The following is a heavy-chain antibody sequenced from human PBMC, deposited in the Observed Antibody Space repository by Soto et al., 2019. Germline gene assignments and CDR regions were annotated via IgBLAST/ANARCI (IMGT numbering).Heavy chain of an antibody. V-gene: IGHV3-9*01. D-gene: IGHD6-13*01. Sequence: PGGSLRLSCAASGFTFDDYAMHWVRQVPGKGLECVSVINWNSGSIGYADSVKGRFAISRDNAKNSLHLQMNSLRAEDTAFYYCVKDESINWYSGHFRHWGQGTLVTVSS. CDR3: VKDESINWYSGHFRH. CDR1: GFTFDDYA. J-gene: IGHJ1*01. CDR2: INWNSGSI.